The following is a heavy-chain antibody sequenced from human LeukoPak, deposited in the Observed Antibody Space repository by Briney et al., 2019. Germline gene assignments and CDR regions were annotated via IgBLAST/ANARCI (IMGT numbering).Heavy chain of an antibody. D-gene: IGHD4-23*01. CDR3: GAGYGGNPFDY. J-gene: IGHJ4*02. CDR1: GFTFSSYS. V-gene: IGHV3-48*01. CDR2: TSSSSSTI. Sequence: PGGSLRLSCAASGFTFSSYSMKWVRQAPGKGLEWVSYTSSSSSTINYADSVKGRFTISRDNAKNSLYLQMNSLRAEDTAVYYCGAGYGGNPFDYWGQGTLVTVSS.